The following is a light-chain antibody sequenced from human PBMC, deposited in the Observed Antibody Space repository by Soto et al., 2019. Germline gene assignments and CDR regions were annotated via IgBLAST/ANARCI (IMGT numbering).Light chain of an antibody. CDR2: DAS. CDR1: QSVSSY. J-gene: IGKJ5*01. V-gene: IGKV3-11*01. CDR3: QQRSNWPFT. Sequence: EIVLTQSPATLSLSPGERATLYCRASQSVSSYLAWYQQKPGQAPRLLIYDASNRATCIPARFSGSGSGTDFTLTIISLEPEDFAVYYCQQRSNWPFTFGQGTRLEIK.